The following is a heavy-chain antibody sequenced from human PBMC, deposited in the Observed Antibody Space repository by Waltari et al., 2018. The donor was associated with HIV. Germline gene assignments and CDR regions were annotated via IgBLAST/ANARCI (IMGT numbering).Heavy chain of an antibody. Sequence: QVQLQESGPGLVKPSQTLSLTCTVSGGSISSGGYYWSWIRQHPGKGLEWIGYIYYSGSTYYNPSLKSRVTISVDTSKNQFSLKLSSVTAADTAVYYCARAPYVVADELDYYYFDYWGQGTLVTVSS. J-gene: IGHJ4*02. V-gene: IGHV4-31*03. CDR3: ARAPYVVADELDYYYFDY. CDR2: IYYSGST. D-gene: IGHD2-15*01. CDR1: GGSISSGGYY.